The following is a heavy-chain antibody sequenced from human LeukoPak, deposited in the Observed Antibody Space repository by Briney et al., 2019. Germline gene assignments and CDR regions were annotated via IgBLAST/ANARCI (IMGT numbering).Heavy chain of an antibody. CDR1: GFTFSTYS. J-gene: IGHJ4*02. D-gene: IGHD5-12*01. CDR3: VRGGYRGFDYEY. V-gene: IGHV3-21*01. Sequence: AGGSLRLSCAASGFTFSTYSMNWLRLAPGKGLEWVSSISPDSNYKYYVDSVKGRFTISRDNAKSSLYLQMNSLRAEDTAVYYCVRGGYRGFDYEYWGQGTQVTVSS. CDR2: ISPDSNYK.